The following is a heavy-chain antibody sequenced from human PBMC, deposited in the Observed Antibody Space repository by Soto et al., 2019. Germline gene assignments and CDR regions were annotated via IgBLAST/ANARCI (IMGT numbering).Heavy chain of an antibody. Sequence: QVHLVQSGVEVKTPGASVKVSCQASGYTFFTYDISWVRQAPGQGLEWMGWISTYSGDTKYAQNFQGRVTMTTDTSTHTAYLELRSLRSYDTAVYYCARHHGPTTSENGFDPWGQGTLVTVSS. V-gene: IGHV1-18*01. CDR1: GYTFFTYD. J-gene: IGHJ5*02. CDR3: ARHHGPTTSENGFDP. CDR2: ISTYSGDT. D-gene: IGHD2-2*01.